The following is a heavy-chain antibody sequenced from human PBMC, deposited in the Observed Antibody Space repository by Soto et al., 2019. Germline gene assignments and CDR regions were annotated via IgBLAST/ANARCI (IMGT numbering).Heavy chain of an antibody. CDR2: IWYDGNNK. CDR1: GFTFSSYG. V-gene: IGHV3-33*01. Sequence: GGSLRLSCAASGFTFSSYGMHWVRQAPGKGLEWVAVIWYDGNNKYYADSVKGRFTISRDNSKNTLYLQMNSLRAEDTAVYYCARDRGTAMVYFDYWGQGTLVTVSS. CDR3: ARDRGTAMVYFDY. D-gene: IGHD5-18*01. J-gene: IGHJ4*02.